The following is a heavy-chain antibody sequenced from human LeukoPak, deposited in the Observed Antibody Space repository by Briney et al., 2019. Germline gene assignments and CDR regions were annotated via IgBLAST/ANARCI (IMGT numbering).Heavy chain of an antibody. V-gene: IGHV4-59*01. CDR3: ARVVAAATYYFDY. CDR2: IYYIGST. D-gene: IGHD6-13*01. CDR1: GGSIRSYY. Sequence: PSETLSLTCSVSGGSIRSYYWSWIRQSPGKGLEWIGSIYYIGSTKYNPSLKSRVTISVDTSKNQFTLKLTSVTAADTAVYYCARVVAAATYYFDYWGQGALVTVSS. J-gene: IGHJ4*02.